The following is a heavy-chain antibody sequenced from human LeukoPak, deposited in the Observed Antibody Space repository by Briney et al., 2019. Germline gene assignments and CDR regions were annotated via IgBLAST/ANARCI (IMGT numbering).Heavy chain of an antibody. J-gene: IGHJ5*02. D-gene: IGHD3-10*01. Sequence: GRSLRLSCAASGFTFSSYGMHWVRQAPGKGLEWVAVISYDGSNKYYADSVKGRFTISRDNSKNTLCLQMNSLRAEDTAVYYCAKGVDYYGSGSYRPLYNWFDPWGQGTLVTVSS. CDR1: GFTFSSYG. CDR3: AKGVDYYGSGSYRPLYNWFDP. V-gene: IGHV3-30*18. CDR2: ISYDGSNK.